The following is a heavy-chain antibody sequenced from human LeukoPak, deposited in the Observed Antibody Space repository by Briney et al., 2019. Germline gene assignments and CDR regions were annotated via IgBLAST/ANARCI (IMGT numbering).Heavy chain of an antibody. CDR2: ISGSGGST. J-gene: IGHJ4*02. D-gene: IGHD5-12*01. Sequence: GGSLRLSWAASGFTFSSYAMSWFRQAPGKGLEWVSAISGSGGSTYYADSVKGRFTISRDNSKNTLYLQMNSLRAEDTAVYYCAKDLDTSGYDRSVDYWGQGTLVTVSS. V-gene: IGHV3-23*01. CDR1: GFTFSSYA. CDR3: AKDLDTSGYDRSVDY.